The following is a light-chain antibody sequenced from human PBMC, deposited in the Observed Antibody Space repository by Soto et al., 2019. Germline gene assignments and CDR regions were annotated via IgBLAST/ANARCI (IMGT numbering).Light chain of an antibody. CDR1: STDVGGYKY. Sequence: QSALTQTASVSGSPGQSITISCAGTSTDVGGYKYVSWYQLHPGKAPKLIIYEDTNRPSGVSDRFSGSKSGNTASLTISGLQAEDEADYYCFSYTSSSTRVFGTGTEVTVL. CDR3: FSYTSSSTRV. CDR2: EDT. V-gene: IGLV2-14*01. J-gene: IGLJ1*01.